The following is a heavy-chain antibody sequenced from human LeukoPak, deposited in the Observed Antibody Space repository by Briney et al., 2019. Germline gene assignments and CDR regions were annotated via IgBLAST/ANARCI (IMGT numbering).Heavy chain of an antibody. Sequence: GASVKVSCKASGYTFTTYSITWVRQAPGQGLEWMGWISPYNGNTRYTQRFQGRVTVTTDTSTNTAYMELSSLRSEDTAVYYCASSSWYRGPFDYWGQGTLVTVSS. D-gene: IGHD6-13*01. CDR3: ASSSWYRGPFDY. J-gene: IGHJ4*02. V-gene: IGHV1-18*04. CDR2: ISPYNGNT. CDR1: GYTFTTYS.